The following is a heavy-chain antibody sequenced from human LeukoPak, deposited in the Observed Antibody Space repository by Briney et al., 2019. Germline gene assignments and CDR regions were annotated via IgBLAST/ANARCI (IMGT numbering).Heavy chain of an antibody. CDR3: ARVYYYYMDV. Sequence: PSETLSLTCAVYGGSFSGYYWSWIRQPPGNGLEWIGEINHSGSTNYNPSLKSRVTISVDTSKNQFSLKLSSVTAADTAVYYCARVYYYYMDVWGKGTTVTVSS. V-gene: IGHV4-34*01. CDR1: GGSFSGYY. J-gene: IGHJ6*03. CDR2: INHSGST.